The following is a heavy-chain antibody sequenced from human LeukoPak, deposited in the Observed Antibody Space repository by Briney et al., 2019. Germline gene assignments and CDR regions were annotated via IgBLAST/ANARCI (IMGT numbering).Heavy chain of an antibody. Sequence: GGSLRLSCAVSGFIFSSDYMSWVRQAPGKGLEWVSTIYSGGSTYYADSVKGRFTISRDNSKNTLYLQMNSLRAEDTAVYYCARHDWFDPWGRGTLVTVSS. J-gene: IGHJ5*02. CDR2: IYSGGST. CDR1: GFIFSSDY. V-gene: IGHV3-53*01. CDR3: ARHDWFDP.